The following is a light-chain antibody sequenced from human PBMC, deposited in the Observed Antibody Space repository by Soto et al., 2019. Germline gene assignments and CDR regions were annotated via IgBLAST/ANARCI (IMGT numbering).Light chain of an antibody. J-gene: IGKJ1*01. Sequence: IVMTQSPATLSVSPGERANLSCRASQSVSSNLAWYQQKPGQAPRLLIYGASTRATGIPARFSGSGSGTEFTLTISSLQSEDFAVYYCQQYNNWPGTFGQGTKVDIK. CDR3: QQYNNWPGT. CDR1: QSVSSN. CDR2: GAS. V-gene: IGKV3-15*01.